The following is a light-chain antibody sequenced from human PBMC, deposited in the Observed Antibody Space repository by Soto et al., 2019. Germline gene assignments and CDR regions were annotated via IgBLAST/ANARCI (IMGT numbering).Light chain of an antibody. Sequence: DIQLTQSPSFLSASVGDRVTITCRASQGINSHVAWYQQGPGKAPKLLIYAASTLQSGVPSRFSGSASGTEFTLTISSLQPEDFATYYCQQVSGYPLNFGGGTKVDI. CDR3: QQVSGYPLN. CDR2: AAS. CDR1: QGINSH. V-gene: IGKV1-9*01. J-gene: IGKJ4*01.